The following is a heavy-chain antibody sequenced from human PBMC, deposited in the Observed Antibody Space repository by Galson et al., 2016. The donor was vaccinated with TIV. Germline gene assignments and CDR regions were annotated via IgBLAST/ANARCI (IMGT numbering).Heavy chain of an antibody. V-gene: IGHV4-30-4*01. CDR3: ARVGLKYYYGLDV. D-gene: IGHD3-16*01. Sequence: TLSLPCTVSGGSISNGDYSWSWIRQPPGKGPECIGYIYYSGNTNYKPSLESRVTISVDRSKNQFSLKLRSVTAADTAVYYCARVGLKYYYGLDVRGQGTTVTVSS. CDR2: IYYSGNT. CDR1: GGSISNGDYS. J-gene: IGHJ6*02.